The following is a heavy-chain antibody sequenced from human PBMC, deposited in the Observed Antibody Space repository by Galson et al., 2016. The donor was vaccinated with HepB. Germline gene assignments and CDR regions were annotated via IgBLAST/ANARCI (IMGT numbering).Heavy chain of an antibody. J-gene: IGHJ3*01. V-gene: IGHV3-23*01. Sequence: SLRLSCAGSGFILSTYAMSWVRQAPGKGLEWVSGIRGSGGGIDYADSVKGRFTISRDNSKNTLYLQMSSLRAEDTAVYYCAKERGSRITMVRGVLDPFDLWGQGTLVTVSS. CDR1: GFILSTYA. CDR2: IRGSGGGI. CDR3: AKERGSRITMVRGVLDPFDL. D-gene: IGHD3-10*01.